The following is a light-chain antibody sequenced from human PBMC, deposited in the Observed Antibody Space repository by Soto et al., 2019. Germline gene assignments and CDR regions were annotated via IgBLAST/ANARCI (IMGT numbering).Light chain of an antibody. J-gene: IGKJ1*01. CDR2: AAS. V-gene: IGKV1-27*01. Sequence: DIQMTQSPSSLSASVGDRVTITCRARQGISNYLAWYQQKPWKVPKLLIYAASTLQSGVPSRFSGSGSGTDFTLTISSLQPEDVATYYGQKYNSAPCTFGQGTKVEIK. CDR1: QGISNY. CDR3: QKYNSAPCT.